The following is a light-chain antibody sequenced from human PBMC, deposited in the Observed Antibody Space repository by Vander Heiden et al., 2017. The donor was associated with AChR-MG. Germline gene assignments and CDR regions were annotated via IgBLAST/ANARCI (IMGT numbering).Light chain of an antibody. J-gene: IGLJ1*01. CDR3: AAWDDRLNGYV. CDR2: SSN. CDR1: SSNLGGNT. Sequence: QSVLTQPPSASRTPGQRVTISCSGSSSNLGGNTVSWYHQRPGTAPKLLIYSSNQRPSGVPDRFSGSKSGTSASLAISGLQSEDEADYYCAAWDDRLNGYVFGTGTKVTVL. V-gene: IGLV1-44*01.